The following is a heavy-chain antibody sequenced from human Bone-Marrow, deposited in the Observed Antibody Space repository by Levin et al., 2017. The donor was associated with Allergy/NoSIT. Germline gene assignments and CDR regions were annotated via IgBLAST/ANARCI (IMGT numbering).Heavy chain of an antibody. CDR2: TYYRSKWYN. CDR3: ARDSSGDGYNYYYFDYGMDV. Sequence: SQTLSLTCAISGDRVSSNSAAWNWIRQSPSRGLEWLGRTYYRSKWYNDYAVSVKSRITINPDTSKNQFSLQLNSVTPEDTAVYYCARDSSGDGYNYYYFDYGMDVWGQGTTVTVSS. CDR1: GDRVSSNSAA. D-gene: IGHD5-24*01. V-gene: IGHV6-1*01. J-gene: IGHJ6*02.